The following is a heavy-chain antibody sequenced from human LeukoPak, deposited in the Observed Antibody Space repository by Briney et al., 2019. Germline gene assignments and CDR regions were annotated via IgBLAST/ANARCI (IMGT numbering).Heavy chain of an antibody. CDR2: ISSSGSTI. CDR1: GFTFSSYE. D-gene: IGHD1-26*01. V-gene: IGHV3-48*03. CDR3: ARSRGQWELLQINNWFDP. Sequence: PGGSLRLSCAASGFTFSSYEMNWVRQAPGKGLEWVSYISSSGSTIYYADSVKGRFTISRDNAKNSLYLQMNSLRAEDTAVYYCARSRGQWELLQINNWFDPWGQGTLVTVSS. J-gene: IGHJ5*02.